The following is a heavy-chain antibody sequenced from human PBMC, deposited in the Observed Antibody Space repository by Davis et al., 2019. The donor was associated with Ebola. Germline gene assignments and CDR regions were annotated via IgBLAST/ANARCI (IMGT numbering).Heavy chain of an antibody. Sequence: GESLKISCAASGFTFSSYSMNWVRQAPGKGLEWVSSISSSSSYIYYADSVKGRFTISRDNAKNSLYLQMNSLRAEDTAVYYCARGRSYYGSAFDYWGQGTLVTVSS. J-gene: IGHJ4*02. CDR3: ARGRSYYGSAFDY. CDR1: GFTFSSYS. V-gene: IGHV3-21*04. CDR2: ISSSSSYI. D-gene: IGHD3-10*01.